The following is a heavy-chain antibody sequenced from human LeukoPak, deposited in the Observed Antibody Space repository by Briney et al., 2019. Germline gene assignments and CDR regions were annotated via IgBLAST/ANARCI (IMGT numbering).Heavy chain of an antibody. CDR3: AREGSIVVVVAATPGAFDI. D-gene: IGHD2-15*01. Sequence: SETLSLTCAVYGGSFSGYYWSWIRQPPGKGLEWIGEINHSGSTNYNPSLKSRVTISVDTSKNQFSLKLSSVTAADTAVYYCAREGSIVVVVAATPGAFDIWGQGTMVTVSP. CDR1: GGSFSGYY. V-gene: IGHV4-34*01. CDR2: INHSGST. J-gene: IGHJ3*02.